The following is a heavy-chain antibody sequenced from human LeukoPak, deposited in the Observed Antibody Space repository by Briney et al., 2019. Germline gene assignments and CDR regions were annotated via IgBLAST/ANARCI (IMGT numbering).Heavy chain of an antibody. J-gene: IGHJ4*02. D-gene: IGHD1-26*01. Sequence: GAPVKVSCKASGYTFTAYYMHWVRQAPGQGLEWMGWIYPNSGGTNYAQNFQGRVTMTRDTSISTAYMELSSLTSDDTAVYYCARFSGSSNFDYWGQGTLVTVSS. CDR2: IYPNSGGT. CDR1: GYTFTAYY. V-gene: IGHV1-2*02. CDR3: ARFSGSSNFDY.